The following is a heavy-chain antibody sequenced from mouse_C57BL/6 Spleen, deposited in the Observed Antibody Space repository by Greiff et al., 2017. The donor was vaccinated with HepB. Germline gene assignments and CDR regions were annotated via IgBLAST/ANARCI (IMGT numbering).Heavy chain of an antibody. CDR3: ARDNYGSGAMDY. CDR1: GYSITSGYD. Sequence: EVQLQQSGPGMVKPSQSLSLTCTVTGYSITSGYDWHWIRHFPGNKLEWMGYISYSGSTNYNPSLKSRISITHDTSKNHFFLKLNSVTTEDTATYYCARDNYGSGAMDYWGQGTSVTVSS. D-gene: IGHD1-1*01. J-gene: IGHJ4*01. V-gene: IGHV3-1*01. CDR2: ISYSGST.